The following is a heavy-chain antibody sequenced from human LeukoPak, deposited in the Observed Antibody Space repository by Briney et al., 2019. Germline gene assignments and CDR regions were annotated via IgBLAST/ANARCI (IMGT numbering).Heavy chain of an antibody. CDR1: EFTFSSYG. CDR3: AQDSWGLWFGDNIRR. Sequence: PTGGSLRLSCAASEFTFSSYGMHWVRQAPGKGLEWVAFIRYDGSNKYYADSVKGRFTISRDNSKDTLYLQMNSLKTEDTAVYYCAQDSWGLWFGDNIRRGGQGTLVTVSS. V-gene: IGHV3-30*02. D-gene: IGHD3-10*01. CDR2: IRYDGSNK. J-gene: IGHJ4*02.